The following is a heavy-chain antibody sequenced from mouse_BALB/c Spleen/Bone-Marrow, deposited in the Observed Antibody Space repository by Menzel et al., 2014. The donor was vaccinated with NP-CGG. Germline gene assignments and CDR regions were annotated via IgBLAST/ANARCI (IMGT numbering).Heavy chain of an antibody. CDR2: INPINGGT. CDR3: TRSNYGYWYFDA. J-gene: IGHJ1*01. D-gene: IGHD1-1*01. CDR1: GYTFTSYY. V-gene: IGHV1S81*02. Sequence: VQLQESGAELVKPGASVKLSCKASGYTFTSYYMYWVRQRPGQGLEWIGEINPINGGTKISEKFKSRATLTVDKSSSTAFMQLSTLTSEDSAVYYCTRSNYGYWYFDAWGAGTTVTVSS.